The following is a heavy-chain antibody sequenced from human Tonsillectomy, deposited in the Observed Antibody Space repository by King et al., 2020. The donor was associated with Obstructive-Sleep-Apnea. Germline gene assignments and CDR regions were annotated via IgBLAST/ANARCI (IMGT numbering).Heavy chain of an antibody. J-gene: IGHJ4*02. Sequence: VQLQESGPRLVKPSQTLSLTCTVSGGSISSGGYYWSWIRQHPGKGLEGIGCIYFSGGTDYNPALKCRVTMSVDPSKNQFSLRMTSVTAADPAVYYCARGIDYGANSEDYWGQGILVTVSS. CDR1: GGSISSGGYY. V-gene: IGHV4-31*03. CDR3: ARGIDYGANSEDY. D-gene: IGHD4-23*01. CDR2: IYFSGGT.